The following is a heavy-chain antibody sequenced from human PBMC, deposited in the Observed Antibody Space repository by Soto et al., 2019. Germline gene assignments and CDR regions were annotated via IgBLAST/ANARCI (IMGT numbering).Heavy chain of an antibody. CDR1: GYSFTSYW. J-gene: IGHJ6*02. Sequence: PGESLKISCKGSGYSFTSYWISWVRQMPGKGLEWMGRIDPSDSYTNYSPSFQGHVTISADKSISTAYLQWSSLKASDTAMYYCARHSSDFWSGPHYGMDVWGQGTTVTVSS. CDR2: IDPSDSYT. CDR3: ARHSSDFWSGPHYGMDV. V-gene: IGHV5-10-1*01. D-gene: IGHD3-3*01.